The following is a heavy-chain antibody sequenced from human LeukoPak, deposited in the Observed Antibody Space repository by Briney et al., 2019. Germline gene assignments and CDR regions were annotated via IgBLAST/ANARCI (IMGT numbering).Heavy chain of an antibody. J-gene: IGHJ6*02. Sequence: PSETLSLTCTVSGGSISSYYWSWIRQPAGKGLERIGRIYTSGSTNYNPSLKSRVTMSVDTSKNQFSLKLSSVTAADTAVYYCARECGPKNYYYYGMDVWGQGTTVTVSS. CDR2: IYTSGST. CDR1: GGSISSYY. V-gene: IGHV4-4*07. D-gene: IGHD2-21*01. CDR3: ARECGPKNYYYYGMDV.